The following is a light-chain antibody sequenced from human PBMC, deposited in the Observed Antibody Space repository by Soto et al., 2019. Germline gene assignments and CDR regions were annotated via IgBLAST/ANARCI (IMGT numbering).Light chain of an antibody. CDR2: WAS. J-gene: IGKJ2*01. CDR3: QEYYVTHYT. V-gene: IGKV4-1*01. CDR1: QSILYSSNNKNY. Sequence: DIVMTQSPDSLAVSLGERATINCKSSQSILYSSNNKNYLAWYQQKPGQPPKLLIYWASTRDSGVPARFSGSGFGTDFTLTIRSLQAADVAVYSCQEYYVTHYTFGQGTTLEIK.